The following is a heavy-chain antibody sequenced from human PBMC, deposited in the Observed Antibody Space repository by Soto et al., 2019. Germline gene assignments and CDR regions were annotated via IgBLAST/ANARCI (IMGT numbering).Heavy chain of an antibody. CDR1: GDSISSSSYY. D-gene: IGHD4-4*01. V-gene: IGHV4-39*01. J-gene: IGHJ4*02. Sequence: SETLSLTCTVSGDSISSSSYYWGWIRQPPGKGLEWIGSIYYSGSTYYNPSLKSRVTISVDTSKNQFSLKLSSVTAADTAVHYCARSGGLQHIDYWGQGTLVTVSS. CDR2: IYYSGST. CDR3: ARSGGLQHIDY.